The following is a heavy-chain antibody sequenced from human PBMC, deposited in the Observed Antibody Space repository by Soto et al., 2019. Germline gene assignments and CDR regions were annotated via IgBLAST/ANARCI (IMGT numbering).Heavy chain of an antibody. J-gene: IGHJ5*02. CDR3: ARTPLHPSLSIAEKFDP. V-gene: IGHV1-18*01. CDR1: GYTFTSYG. Sequence: ASVKVSCKASGYTFTSYGISWVRQAPGQGLEWMGWISAYNGNTNYAQKLQGRVTMTTDTSTSTAYMELRSLRSDDTAVYYCARTPLHPSLSIAEKFDPWGQGTLVTVSS. D-gene: IGHD6-6*01. CDR2: ISAYNGNT.